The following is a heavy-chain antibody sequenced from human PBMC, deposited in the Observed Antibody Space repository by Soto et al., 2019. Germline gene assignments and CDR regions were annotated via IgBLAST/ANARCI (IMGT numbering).Heavy chain of an antibody. V-gene: IGHV4-59*01. J-gene: IGHJ4*02. CDR1: GGSISSYY. Sequence: SETLSLTCTVSGGSISSYYWSWIRQPPGKGLEWIGYIYYSGSTNYNPSLQSRVTISVDTSKNQFSLKLSSVTAADTAVYYCTAGYSGGWRGYYFDYWGQGTLVTVSS. CDR2: IYYSGST. D-gene: IGHD6-19*01. CDR3: TAGYSGGWRGYYFDY.